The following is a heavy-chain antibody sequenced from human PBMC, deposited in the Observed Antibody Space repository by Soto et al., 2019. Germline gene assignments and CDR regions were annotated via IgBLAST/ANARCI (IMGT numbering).Heavy chain of an antibody. D-gene: IGHD3-10*01. CDR1: GVNHRDAW. V-gene: IGHV3-15*05. Sequence: GGPLRLPGFASGVNHRDAWMRWVRQAPGKGLEWIGRIKNEGEGGTTDYAAVVKGRFIISRDDSTNTLYLQMNSLTAADTAVYYCVAPWLFWGHGTLVTVSS. CDR3: VAPWLF. J-gene: IGHJ4*01. CDR2: IKNEGEGGTT.